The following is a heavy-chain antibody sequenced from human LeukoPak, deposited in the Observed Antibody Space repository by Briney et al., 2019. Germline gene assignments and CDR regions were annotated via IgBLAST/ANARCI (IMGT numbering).Heavy chain of an antibody. CDR1: GYTFTTYA. J-gene: IGHJ4*02. D-gene: IGHD3-10*01. CDR2: TSPSGGST. CDR3: ARRRGSGSYYID. Sequence: ASVKVSCKTSGYTFTTYALSWVRQAPGQGPEWMGVTSPSGGSTTYAQKFQGRVTLTRDTSISTAYMELSSLRSEDTAVYYCARRRGSGSYYIDWGQGTLVTVSS. V-gene: IGHV1-46*01.